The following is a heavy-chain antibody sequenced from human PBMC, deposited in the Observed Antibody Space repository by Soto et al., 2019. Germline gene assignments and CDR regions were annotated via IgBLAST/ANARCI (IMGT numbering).Heavy chain of an antibody. Sequence: VQLAESGGGLAQPGGSLRLSCAASGFTLSGYAMDWVRQAPGKGLEYVSGISSNGVGTYYANSVQGRFTISRDNSKNTVYLQMGSLRPEDMAVYYGARRARPYFYYMDVCGKGTTVTVSS. CDR2: ISSNGVGT. CDR3: ARRARPYFYYMDV. J-gene: IGHJ6*03. D-gene: IGHD6-6*01. V-gene: IGHV3-64*01. CDR1: GFTLSGYA.